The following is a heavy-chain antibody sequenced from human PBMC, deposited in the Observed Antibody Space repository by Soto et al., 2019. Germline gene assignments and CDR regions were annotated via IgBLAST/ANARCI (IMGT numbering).Heavy chain of an antibody. Sequence: ASVKVSCKVSGYTLTELSMHWVRQAPGKGLEWMGGFDPEDGETIYAQKFQGRVTMTEDTSTDTAYMELSSLRSEDTAVYYCATLGGNGFDWLLYGWFDPWGQGTLVTVSS. V-gene: IGHV1-24*01. CDR2: FDPEDGET. D-gene: IGHD3-9*01. J-gene: IGHJ5*02. CDR1: GYTLTELS. CDR3: ATLGGNGFDWLLYGWFDP.